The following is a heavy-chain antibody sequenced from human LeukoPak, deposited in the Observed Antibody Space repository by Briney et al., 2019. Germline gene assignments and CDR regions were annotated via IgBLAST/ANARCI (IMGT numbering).Heavy chain of an antibody. CDR1: GYILTGYY. CDR2: INPNNGGT. Sequence: GASVKVSCKASGYILTGYYMHWVRQAPGQGLEWMGWINPNNGGTNYAQKFQGRVIMTSDTSITTAYLELSRLRSDDTAVYYCARDNYGSGSYFVVWGQGTTVTVSS. CDR3: ARDNYGSGSYFVV. D-gene: IGHD3-10*01. J-gene: IGHJ6*02. V-gene: IGHV1-2*02.